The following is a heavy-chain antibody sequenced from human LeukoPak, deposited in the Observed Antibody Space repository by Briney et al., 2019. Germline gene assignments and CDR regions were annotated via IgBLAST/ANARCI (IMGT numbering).Heavy chain of an antibody. Sequence: ASVKVSCKVSGYTLTELSMHWARQAPGKGLEWMGGFDPEDGETIYAQKFQGRVTMTEDTSTDTAYMELSSLRSEDTAVYYCATDRGYYGSGSHYYYGMDVWGQGTTVTVSS. CDR1: GYTLTELS. D-gene: IGHD3-10*01. CDR3: ATDRGYYGSGSHYYYGMDV. V-gene: IGHV1-24*01. J-gene: IGHJ6*02. CDR2: FDPEDGET.